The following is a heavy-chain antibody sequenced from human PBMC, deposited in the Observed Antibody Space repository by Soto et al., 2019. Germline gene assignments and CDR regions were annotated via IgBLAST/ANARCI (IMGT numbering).Heavy chain of an antibody. Sequence: QVQLVQSGAEVKKPGASVKVSCKASGYTFTSYFMHWVRQAPGQGLERMGTIDPSAGSTTYAQNFRVRVTMTRDTSTSTLYMELNSLRSEDTAVYYCARSPVPTGTTLFYFDYWGQGTQVTVSS. D-gene: IGHD1-1*01. CDR2: IDPSAGST. CDR1: GYTFTSYF. CDR3: ARSPVPTGTTLFYFDY. J-gene: IGHJ4*02. V-gene: IGHV1-46*01.